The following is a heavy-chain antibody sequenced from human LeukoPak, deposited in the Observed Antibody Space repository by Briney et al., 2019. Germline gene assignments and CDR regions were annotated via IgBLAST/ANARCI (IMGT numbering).Heavy chain of an antibody. CDR3: AKDPDILTGYSGFDY. D-gene: IGHD3-9*01. CDR2: ISGSGGST. J-gene: IGHJ4*02. Sequence: GGSLRLSCAASGFTFSSYAMSWVRQAPGKGLEWVSAISGSGGSTYYADSVKGRFTISRDNSKNTLYLQMNSLRAEDTAVCYCAKDPDILTGYSGFDYWGQGTLVTVSS. V-gene: IGHV3-23*01. CDR1: GFTFSSYA.